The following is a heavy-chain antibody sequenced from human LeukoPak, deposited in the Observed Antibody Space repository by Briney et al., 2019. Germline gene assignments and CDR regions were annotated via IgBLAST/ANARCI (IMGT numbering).Heavy chain of an antibody. V-gene: IGHV3-21*04. D-gene: IGHD4-17*01. CDR2: ISSSSSYI. CDR3: AAGDYGADAFDI. Sequence: GGSLRPSCAASGFTFSSYSMNWVRQAPGKGLEWVSSISSSSSYIYYADSVKGRFTISRDNAKNSLYLQMNSLRAEDTAVYYCAAGDYGADAFDIWGQGTMVTVSS. J-gene: IGHJ3*02. CDR1: GFTFSSYS.